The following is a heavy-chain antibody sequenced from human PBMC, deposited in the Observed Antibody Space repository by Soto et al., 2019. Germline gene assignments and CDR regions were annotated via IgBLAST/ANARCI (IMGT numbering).Heavy chain of an antibody. J-gene: IGHJ6*02. Sequence: QVQLVQSGAEVQKPGSSVKVSCKASGGTFSSYAISWVRQAPGQGLEWMGGIIPIFGTANYAQKFQGRVTITADESTSTAYMELSSLRSEDTAVYYCARWRMDTAMADYYYYGMDVWGQGTTVTVSS. CDR2: IIPIFGTA. CDR3: ARWRMDTAMADYYYYGMDV. CDR1: GGTFSSYA. V-gene: IGHV1-69*01. D-gene: IGHD5-18*01.